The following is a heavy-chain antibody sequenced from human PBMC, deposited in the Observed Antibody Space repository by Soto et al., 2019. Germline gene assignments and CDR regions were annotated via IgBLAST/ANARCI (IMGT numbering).Heavy chain of an antibody. J-gene: IGHJ6*02. CDR2: ISYDGSNK. D-gene: IGHD6-19*01. CDR3: AKLQWLADPDYYYYGMDV. Sequence: GGSLRLSCAASGFTFSSYGMHWVRQAPGKGLEWVAVISYDGSNKYYGDSVKGRFTISRDNSKNTLYLQMNSLRAEDTAVYFCAKLQWLADPDYYYYGMDVWGQGTTVTVSS. CDR1: GFTFSSYG. V-gene: IGHV3-30*18.